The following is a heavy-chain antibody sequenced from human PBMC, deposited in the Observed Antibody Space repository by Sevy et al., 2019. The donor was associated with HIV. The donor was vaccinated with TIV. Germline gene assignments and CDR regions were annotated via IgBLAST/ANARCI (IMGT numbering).Heavy chain of an antibody. Sequence: ASVKVSCKASGYIFGIYDISWVRQAPGQGLEWMGWITPDSGDTNYAQKLQGRVTMTTDTSTRTSYMEWSSLTSDDAGVYYCARGRAPDNGRYYFDSWAQGTLVTVSS. V-gene: IGHV1-18*01. CDR2: ITPDSGDT. J-gene: IGHJ4*02. CDR3: ARGRAPDNGRYYFDS. CDR1: GYIFGIYD. D-gene: IGHD1-26*01.